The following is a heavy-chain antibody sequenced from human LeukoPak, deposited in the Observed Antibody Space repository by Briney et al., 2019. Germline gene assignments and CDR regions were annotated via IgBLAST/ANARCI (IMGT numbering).Heavy chain of an antibody. CDR1: GFTFRTYE. J-gene: IGHJ4*02. D-gene: IGHD3-16*01. CDR3: ARGGSYFVH. V-gene: IGHV3-48*03. Sequence: PGGSLRLSCAASGFTFRTYEMTWVRQAPGKGLEWVSHISTSGSTINYADSVEGRFTISRDNAKNSLYLQMNSLRAEDTAVYYCARGGSYFVHWGQGTLVTVSS. CDR2: ISTSGSTI.